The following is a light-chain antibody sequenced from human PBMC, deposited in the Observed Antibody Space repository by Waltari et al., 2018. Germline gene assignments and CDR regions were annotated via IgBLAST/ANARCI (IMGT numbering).Light chain of an antibody. CDR1: QSLLHSNGYNY. CDR2: LGS. J-gene: IGKJ2*01. CDR3: MQALQIPDT. Sequence: DLVMTQSPLSLPVTPGEPASISCRSSQSLLHSNGYNYLDWYLQKPGQSPRLLIYLGSNRASGVPDRFSGSGSGTDFTLQISRVEAEDVGVYYCMQALQIPDTFGQGTKLEIK. V-gene: IGKV2-28*01.